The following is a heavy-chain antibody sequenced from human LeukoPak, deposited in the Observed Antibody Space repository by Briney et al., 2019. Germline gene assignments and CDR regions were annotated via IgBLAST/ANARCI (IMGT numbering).Heavy chain of an antibody. CDR2: IKSKTDGGTI. CDR3: ATPVTGYSSHYGY. Sequence: GGSLRLSCAASGFSFINAWMSWVRQAPGNGLEWVGRIKSKTDGGTIDYAAPVKGRFTISRDDSKNTLYLQMNSLRDEDTAVYYCATPVTGYSSHYGYWGQGTLVTVSS. V-gene: IGHV3-15*01. J-gene: IGHJ4*02. CDR1: GFSFINAW. D-gene: IGHD3-9*01.